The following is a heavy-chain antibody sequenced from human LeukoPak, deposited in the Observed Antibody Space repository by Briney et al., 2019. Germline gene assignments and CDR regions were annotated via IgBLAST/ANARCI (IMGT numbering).Heavy chain of an antibody. D-gene: IGHD2-15*01. CDR1: GFTFCSYW. CDR3: GGPAFDP. V-gene: IGHV3-74*01. J-gene: IGHJ5*02. CDR2: INRDGRNS. Sequence: GGSLRLSCAASGFTFCSYWMHGVRHARGEGLVGVSRINRDGRNSIYAVSVKRRFTIYRDNPKNTLYLEMNSLRAEDAGMYYCGGPAFDPWGQGTLVTVSS.